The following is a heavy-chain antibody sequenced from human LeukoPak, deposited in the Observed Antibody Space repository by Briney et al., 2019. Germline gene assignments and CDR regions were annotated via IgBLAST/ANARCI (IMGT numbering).Heavy chain of an antibody. Sequence: ASVKVSCKASGGTFSSYAISWVRQAPGQGLEWMGGIIPIFGTANYAQKFQGRVTITTDESTSTAYMEPSSLRSEDTAVYYCARDRLPYYYNSSGYYPFDYWGQGALVTVSS. CDR1: GGTFSSYA. V-gene: IGHV1-69*05. CDR3: ARDRLPYYYNSSGYYPFDY. CDR2: IIPIFGTA. D-gene: IGHD3-22*01. J-gene: IGHJ4*02.